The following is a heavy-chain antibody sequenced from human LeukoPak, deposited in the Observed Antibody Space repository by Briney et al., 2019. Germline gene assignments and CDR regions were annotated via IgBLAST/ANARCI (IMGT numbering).Heavy chain of an antibody. Sequence: SETLSLTCAVYGGSFSSYYWSWIRQSPGKGLEWIAEINHRGDTNYNPSVKSRVTISVDTSKDQFSLKVTSLTAADTAVYYCARGPTISETGYFDYWGQGTLVTVSS. CDR2: INHRGDT. CDR3: ARGPTISETGYFDY. J-gene: IGHJ4*03. V-gene: IGHV4-34*01. D-gene: IGHD1-1*01. CDR1: GGSFSSYY.